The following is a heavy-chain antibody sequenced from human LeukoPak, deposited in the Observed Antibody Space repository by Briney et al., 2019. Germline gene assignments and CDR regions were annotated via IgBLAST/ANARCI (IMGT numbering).Heavy chain of an antibody. CDR1: RYTFTGYY. Sequence: ASVRVSCKASRYTFTGYYMHWVRQAPGQGLEWMGWINPNSGCTNYAQKVQGTGTMTRETSISTAYMELSRLRSDDTAVYYCARVDTGHIDNWGQGTLVTVSS. J-gene: IGHJ4*02. CDR2: INPNSGCT. D-gene: IGHD2-21*01. V-gene: IGHV1-2*02. CDR3: ARVDTGHIDN.